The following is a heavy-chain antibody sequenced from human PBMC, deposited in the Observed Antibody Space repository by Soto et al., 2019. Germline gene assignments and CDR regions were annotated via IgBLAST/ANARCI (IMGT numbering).Heavy chain of an antibody. CDR1: GLTFSSYG. Sequence: GGSLRLSCTASGLTFSSYGMNWVRQAPGKGLEWVSSISSSSRTTYYADSVKGRFTISRDNSKNSLYLQMNSLRTEDTALYYCAKDLAAGPNRPYYYYGMGVWGQGTTVTVSS. V-gene: IGHV3-48*04. CDR3: AKDLAAGPNRPYYYYGMGV. D-gene: IGHD6-13*01. CDR2: ISSSSRTT. J-gene: IGHJ6*02.